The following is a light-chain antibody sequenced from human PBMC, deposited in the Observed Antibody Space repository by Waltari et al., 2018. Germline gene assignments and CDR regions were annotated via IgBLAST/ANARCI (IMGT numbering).Light chain of an antibody. CDR1: QSLGHSDGNTY. J-gene: IGKJ2*01. CDR3: MQVTQLPLFRYT. CDR2: KVS. Sequence: IVMTQTPLSSPVTLGQPASISCRSSQSLGHSDGNTYLSWLQQRPGQTPRLLIYKVSNRFSGVPDRFRGSGAGTDFTLKISRVEAEDVGVYFCMQVTQLPLFRYTFGQGTKLEIK. V-gene: IGKV2-24*01.